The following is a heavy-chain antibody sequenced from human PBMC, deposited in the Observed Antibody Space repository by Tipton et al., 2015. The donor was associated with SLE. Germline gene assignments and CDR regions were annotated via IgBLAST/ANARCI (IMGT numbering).Heavy chain of an antibody. CDR3: ARDPKY. Sequence: TLSLTCTVSGGSISRIGYYWSWIRQHPGKGLEWIGYIYHTGSTYYNPSLESRLTISIDTSKNQFSLKLTSVTAADTAVYYCARDPKYWGQGTLVIVSS. CDR2: IYHTGST. V-gene: IGHV4-31*03. J-gene: IGHJ4*02. CDR1: GGSISRIGYY.